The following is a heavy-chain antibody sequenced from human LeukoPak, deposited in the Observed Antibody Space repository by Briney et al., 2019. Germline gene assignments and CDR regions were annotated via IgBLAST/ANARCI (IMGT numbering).Heavy chain of an antibody. CDR2: ISSSSSYI. V-gene: IGHV3-21*01. CDR1: GFTFSSYS. J-gene: IGHJ3*02. Sequence: PGGSLRLSCAASGFTFSSYSMNWVRQAPGKGLEWVSSISSSSSYIYYADSVKGRFTISRDNAKNSLYLQMNSLRAEDTAVYYCARDSLRAGRNAFDIWGQGTMVTVSS. CDR3: ARDSLRAGRNAFDI.